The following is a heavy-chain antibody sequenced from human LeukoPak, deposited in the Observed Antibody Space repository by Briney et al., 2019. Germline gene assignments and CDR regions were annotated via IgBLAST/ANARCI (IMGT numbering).Heavy chain of an antibody. V-gene: IGHV3-23*01. CDR1: GFTFTNYA. D-gene: IGHD4/OR15-4a*01. J-gene: IGHJ4*02. Sequence: GGSLRLSCAASGFTFTNYAMNWVRQAPGKGLEWVSAMSGSGRSTYYADSVKGRFTISRDNSKNTLYLHMNNLRAEDTAVYYCANPYSDYGLDYWGQGTLVTVSS. CDR2: MSGSGRST. CDR3: ANPYSDYGLDY.